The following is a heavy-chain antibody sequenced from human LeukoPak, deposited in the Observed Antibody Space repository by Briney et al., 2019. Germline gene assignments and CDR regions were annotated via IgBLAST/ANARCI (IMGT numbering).Heavy chain of an antibody. CDR1: GFTFSTFA. CDR3: AKEMKAGGWPFDY. Sequence: GGPLRLSCTASGFTFSTFAMSWVRQAPGEGLEWVSGINDDSYYTYYADSVKGRFTISRDNSKNTLFLQMNSLRADDTALYYCAKEMKAGGWPFDYWGQGALVTVSS. D-gene: IGHD6-19*01. CDR2: INDDSYYT. V-gene: IGHV3-23*01. J-gene: IGHJ4*02.